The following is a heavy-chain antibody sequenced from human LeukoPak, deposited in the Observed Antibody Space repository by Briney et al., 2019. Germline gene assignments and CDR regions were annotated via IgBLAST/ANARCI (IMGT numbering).Heavy chain of an antibody. CDR3: ATRKLGNDY. D-gene: IGHD7-27*01. Sequence: SETLSLTCTVSGYSISCGSYYWSWIRQPAGKGLEWIGRIYTSGSTNYNPSLKSRVTISVDTSKNQFSLKLSSVTAADTAVYYCATRKLGNDYWGQGTLVTVSS. V-gene: IGHV4-61*02. CDR1: GYSISCGSYY. CDR2: IYTSGST. J-gene: IGHJ4*02.